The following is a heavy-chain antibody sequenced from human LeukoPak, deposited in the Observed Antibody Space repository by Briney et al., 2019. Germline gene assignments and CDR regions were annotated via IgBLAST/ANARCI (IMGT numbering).Heavy chain of an antibody. V-gene: IGHV6-1*01. CDR2: TYYRSKWYN. CDR1: GDSVSSNSAA. J-gene: IGHJ3*02. CDR3: AGGPARTGAFDI. D-gene: IGHD6-6*01. Sequence: SQTLSLTCAISGDSVSSNSAAWNWIRQSPSRGLEWLGRTYYRSKWYNEYSVSVKSRITINPDTSKNQFSLQLNSVSPEDTAVYYCAGGPARTGAFDIWGQGTMVTVSS.